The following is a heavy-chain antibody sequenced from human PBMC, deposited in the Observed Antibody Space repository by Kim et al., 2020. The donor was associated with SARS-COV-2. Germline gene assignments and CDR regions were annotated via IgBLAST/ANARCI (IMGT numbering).Heavy chain of an antibody. J-gene: IGHJ4*02. CDR3: ARLPAPPNSSGFDY. CDR2: IYYSGST. V-gene: IGHV4-39*01. D-gene: IGHD6-19*01. CDR1: GGSISSSSYY. Sequence: SETLSLTCTVSGGSISSSSYYWGWIRQPPGKGLEWIGSIYYSGSTYYNPSLKSRVTISVDTSKNQFSLKLSSVTAADTAVYYCARLPAPPNSSGFDYWGQGTLVTVSS.